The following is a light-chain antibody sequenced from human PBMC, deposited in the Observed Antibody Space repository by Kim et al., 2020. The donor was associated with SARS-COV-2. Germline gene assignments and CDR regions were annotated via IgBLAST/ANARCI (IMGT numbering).Light chain of an antibody. Sequence: SSELTQDPAVSVGLGQTVRITCQGDSLRSYYASWYQQKPGQAPVLVIYGKNNRPSGIPDRFSGSSSGNTASLTITGAQAEDEADYYCNSRDNSGNHCYVFGTGTKVTVL. CDR1: SLRSYY. CDR2: GKN. V-gene: IGLV3-19*01. CDR3: NSRDNSGNHCYV. J-gene: IGLJ1*01.